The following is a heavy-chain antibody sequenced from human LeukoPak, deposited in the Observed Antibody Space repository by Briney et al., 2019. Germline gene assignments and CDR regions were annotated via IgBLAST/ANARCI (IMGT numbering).Heavy chain of an antibody. J-gene: IGHJ1*01. V-gene: IGHV3-15*01. D-gene: IGHD6-13*01. Sequence: GSLRLSCAASGFTFRDAGMSWVRQAPGKGLEWVGRIKSKTDGGTTDYAAPVKGRFTISRDDSKNTLYLQMNSLKTEDTAAYYCVRDPPYSSGWSNGYYQHWGQGALVIVSS. CDR2: IKSKTDGGTT. CDR3: VRDPPYSSGWSNGYYQH. CDR1: GFTFRDAG.